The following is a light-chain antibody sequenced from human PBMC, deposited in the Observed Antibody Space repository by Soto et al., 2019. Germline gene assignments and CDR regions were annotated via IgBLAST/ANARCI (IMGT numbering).Light chain of an antibody. V-gene: IGKV3D-15*01. CDR2: AAS. CDR1: QTVSKN. Sequence: EIVLTQSPVTLSLSPGEGATLSCRASQTVSKNYLAWYQQKAGQAPRLVIYAASTRATGIPDRFSGSGSGTEFTLTISSLQSEDFAVYYCQQYNNWPLTFGGGTKVDIK. CDR3: QQYNNWPLT. J-gene: IGKJ4*01.